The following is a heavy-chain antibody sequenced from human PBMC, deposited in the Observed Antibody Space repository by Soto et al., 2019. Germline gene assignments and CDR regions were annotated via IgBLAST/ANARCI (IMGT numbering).Heavy chain of an antibody. D-gene: IGHD1-26*01. J-gene: IGHJ4*02. Sequence: GGSLRLSCAASGFTFSSYAMSWVRQAPGKGLEWVSTISGSGVITYYADSVKGRFTTSRDNSKNTLYLQMNSLRAEDTAVYYCAKFAIVGATTRDYWGQGTLVTVS. V-gene: IGHV3-23*01. CDR3: AKFAIVGATTRDY. CDR1: GFTFSSYA. CDR2: ISGSGVIT.